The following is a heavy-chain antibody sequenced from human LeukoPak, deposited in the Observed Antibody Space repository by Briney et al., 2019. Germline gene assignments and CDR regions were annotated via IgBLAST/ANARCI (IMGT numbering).Heavy chain of an antibody. D-gene: IGHD2-15*01. CDR1: GYTFTSYA. CDR3: TRENPTIHCSGGSCYSPHWFDP. CDR2: INTNTGNP. Sequence: ASVKVSCKASGYTFTSYAMNWVRQAPGQGLEWMGWINTNTGNPTYAQGFTGRFVFSLDTSVSTAYLQISSLKAEDTAVCYCTRENPTIHCSGGSCYSPHWFDPWGQGTLVTVSS. J-gene: IGHJ5*02. V-gene: IGHV7-4-1*02.